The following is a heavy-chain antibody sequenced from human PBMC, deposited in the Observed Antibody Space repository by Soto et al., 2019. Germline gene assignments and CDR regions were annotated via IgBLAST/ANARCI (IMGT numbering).Heavy chain of an antibody. CDR2: INTYNGNT. J-gene: IGHJ6*02. D-gene: IGHD3-16*01. CDR1: GYTFTSYG. Sequence: ASVKVSCKTFGYTFTSYGIGWARQAPGQGLEWMGWINTYNGNTNYARNLQGRVTLTTDTSTSTAYVELRSLRSNDTAIYYCAMVDVYVTPSPQDVWGQGTTVTVSS. V-gene: IGHV1-18*01. CDR3: AMVDVYVTPSPQDV.